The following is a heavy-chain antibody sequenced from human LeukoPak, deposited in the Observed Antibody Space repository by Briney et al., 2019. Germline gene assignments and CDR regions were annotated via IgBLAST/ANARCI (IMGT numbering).Heavy chain of an antibody. Sequence: SETLSLTCTVSGYSINNGYYWGWIRQPPGKGLEWIGSIYHSGSTYYKPSLKGRVTISVDTSKNQFSLKLSSVTAADTAVYYCISSGYYPGEYWGQGTLVTVSS. CDR2: IYHSGST. V-gene: IGHV4-38-2*02. CDR3: ISSGYYPGEY. D-gene: IGHD3-9*01. CDR1: GYSINNGYY. J-gene: IGHJ4*02.